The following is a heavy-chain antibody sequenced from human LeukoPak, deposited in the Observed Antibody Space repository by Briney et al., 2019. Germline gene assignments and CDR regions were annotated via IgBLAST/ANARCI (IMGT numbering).Heavy chain of an antibody. J-gene: IGHJ5*01. CDR2: IDIDGSTT. D-gene: IGHD2-2*01. CDR3: ARVGHGSSWFDS. CDR1: GFNFSSFW. V-gene: IGHV3-74*03. Sequence: GGSLRLSCAASGFNFSSFWMHWVRQAPGKGLMWVSRIDIDGSTTTYADFVKGRFSISRDNTKNMMFLDVNNLSVDDTALYFCARVGHGSSWFDSWGQGTLITVSS.